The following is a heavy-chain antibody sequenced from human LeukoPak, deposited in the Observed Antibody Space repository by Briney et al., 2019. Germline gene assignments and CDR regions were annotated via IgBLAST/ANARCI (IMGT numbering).Heavy chain of an antibody. J-gene: IGHJ4*02. D-gene: IGHD4-17*01. CDR3: GRGYRTVTGITPRPFDY. CDR2: IKQDGIEK. V-gene: IGHV3-7*01. Sequence: TGGSLRLSCAASGFTLSNHWMIWVRQAPGKGLECVANIKQDGIEKYYLDSAKGRFTISRDNAKNSVYLQMNSLRVEDTAVYYCGRGYRTVTGITPRPFDYWGQGTLVTVPS. CDR1: GFTLSNHW.